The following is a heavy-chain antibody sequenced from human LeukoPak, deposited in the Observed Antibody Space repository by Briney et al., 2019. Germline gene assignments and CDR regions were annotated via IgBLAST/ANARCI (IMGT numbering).Heavy chain of an antibody. D-gene: IGHD3-9*01. Sequence: SETLSLTCTVSGGSISSYYWSWIRQSPGQGLECIGYIHYTGSTNYNPSLKSRVTISVDTSKNQFSLKLSSVTAADPAVYYCARGWGDVLRYPSNWFDPWGQGTLVTVPS. CDR1: GGSISSYY. CDR3: ARGWGDVLRYPSNWFDP. CDR2: IHYTGST. V-gene: IGHV4-59*12. J-gene: IGHJ5*02.